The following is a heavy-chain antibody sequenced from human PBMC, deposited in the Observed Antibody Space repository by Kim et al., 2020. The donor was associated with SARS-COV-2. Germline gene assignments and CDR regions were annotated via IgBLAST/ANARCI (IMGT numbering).Heavy chain of an antibody. Sequence: SETLSLTCTVSGGSISSGGYYWSWIRQHPGKGLEWIGYIYYSGSTYYNPSLKSRVTISVDTSKNQFSLKLSSVTAADTAVYYCARVVGYYGSGSYYSIRFDPWGQGTLVTVSS. J-gene: IGHJ5*02. V-gene: IGHV4-31*03. CDR3: ARVVGYYGSGSYYSIRFDP. CDR2: IYYSGST. CDR1: GGSISSGGYY. D-gene: IGHD3-10*01.